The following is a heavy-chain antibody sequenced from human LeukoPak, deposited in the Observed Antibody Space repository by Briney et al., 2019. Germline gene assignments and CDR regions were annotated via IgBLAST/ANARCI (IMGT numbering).Heavy chain of an antibody. CDR3: ARGEAWFGTLMDV. V-gene: IGHV4-61*02. Sequence: PSETLSLTCTVSGGSISSGSYYWSWVRQPAGKGLEWIGRIYTSGSTNYNPSLKSRVTMSVDTSKNQFSLKLSSVTAADTAVYYCARGEAWFGTLMDVWGKGTTVTISS. D-gene: IGHD3-10*01. J-gene: IGHJ6*04. CDR1: GGSISSGSYY. CDR2: IYTSGST.